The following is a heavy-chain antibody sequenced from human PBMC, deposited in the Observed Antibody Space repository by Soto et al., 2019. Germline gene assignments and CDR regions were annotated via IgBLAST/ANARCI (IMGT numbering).Heavy chain of an antibody. Sequence: PSETLSLTCTVSGGSISSSDYYWGWIRQPPGKGLEWIGSIYYSGTTYYNPSLKSRVTISVDTSKNQFSLKLRSVTAADTALYYCATGYRMRRLGPWGQGTLVTVSS. CDR2: IYYSGTT. J-gene: IGHJ5*02. CDR1: GGSISSSDYY. CDR3: ATGYRMRRLGP. V-gene: IGHV4-39*01. D-gene: IGHD5-12*01.